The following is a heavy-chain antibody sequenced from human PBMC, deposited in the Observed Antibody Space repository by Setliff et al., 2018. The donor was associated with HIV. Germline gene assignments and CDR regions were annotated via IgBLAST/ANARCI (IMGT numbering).Heavy chain of an antibody. Sequence: GSLRLSCAASGFTFSSYAMHWVRQAPGKGLEWVAVISYDGSNKYYADSVKGRFTISRDNSKNTLYLQMNSLRAEDSSVYYCARDQSDWFYWGQGTLVTVSS. CDR2: ISYDGSNK. J-gene: IGHJ4*02. D-gene: IGHD3-3*01. CDR1: GFTFSSYA. CDR3: ARDQSDWFY. V-gene: IGHV3-30-3*01.